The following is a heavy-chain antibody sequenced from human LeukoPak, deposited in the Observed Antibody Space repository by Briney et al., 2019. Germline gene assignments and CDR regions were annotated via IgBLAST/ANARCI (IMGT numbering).Heavy chain of an antibody. V-gene: IGHV3-30*01. J-gene: IGHJ6*03. CDR2: ISYDGSHT. CDR3: AREGQDLVRAYYYYMDV. CDR1: GFIFSNLA. Sequence: GGSLRLSCAASGFIFSNLAMHWAPQAPGKGLEWVALISYDGSHTYYADSMKGRFTIYRDNPRNVVYVQITSLRGDDSPVFHCAREGQDLVRAYYYYMDVWGKGTTVTVS. D-gene: IGHD2-15*01.